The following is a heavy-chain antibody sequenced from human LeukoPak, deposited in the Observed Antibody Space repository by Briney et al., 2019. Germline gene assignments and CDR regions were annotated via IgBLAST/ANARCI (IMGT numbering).Heavy chain of an antibody. Sequence: GGSLRLSCAASGFTFSSYAMHWVRQAPGKGLEWVAVISYDGSSKYYADSVKGRFTISRDNSKNTLYLQMNSLRAEDTAVYYCAVDSSGWYFHDYWGQGTLVTVSS. CDR2: ISYDGSSK. D-gene: IGHD6-19*01. J-gene: IGHJ4*02. CDR3: AVDSSGWYFHDY. CDR1: GFTFSSYA. V-gene: IGHV3-30-3*01.